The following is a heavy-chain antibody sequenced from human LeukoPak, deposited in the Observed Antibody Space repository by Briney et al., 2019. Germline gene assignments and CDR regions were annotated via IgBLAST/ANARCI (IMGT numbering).Heavy chain of an antibody. J-gene: IGHJ3*02. CDR2: IYYSGST. D-gene: IGHD3-3*02. V-gene: IGHV4-30-4*08. CDR1: GGSISSGDYY. CDR3: ARDPPSFFAFDI. Sequence: SETLSLTCPVSGGSISSGDYYWSWIRQPPGKGLEWIGYIYYSGSTYYNPSLKSRVTISVDTSKNQFSLKLSSVTAADTAVYYCARDPPSFFAFDIWGQGTMVTVSS.